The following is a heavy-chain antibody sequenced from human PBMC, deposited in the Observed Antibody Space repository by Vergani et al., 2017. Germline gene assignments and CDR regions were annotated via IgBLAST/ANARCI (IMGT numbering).Heavy chain of an antibody. V-gene: IGHV4-59*01. Sequence: QVQLQESGPGLVKPSETLSLTCTVSGGSISSYYWSWIRQPPGKGLEWSGDIYYSGSTNYNPSLKSRVTITVDTSKSQFSLKRSSVTAADTAVYYCAREGVGSTAMRTQRMDAFDSWGQGTMVTVSS. CDR2: IYYSGST. CDR1: GGSISSYY. CDR3: AREGVGSTAMRTQRMDAFDS. D-gene: IGHD5-18*01. J-gene: IGHJ3*02.